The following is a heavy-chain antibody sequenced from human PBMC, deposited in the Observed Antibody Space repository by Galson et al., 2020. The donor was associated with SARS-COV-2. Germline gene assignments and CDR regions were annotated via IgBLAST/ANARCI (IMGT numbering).Heavy chain of an antibody. CDR3: ARVGGMATTPANYYYYGLDG. V-gene: IGHV3-21*01. CDR1: GFPFSSYS. CDR2: ISAGSTYI. D-gene: IGHD2-15*01. Sequence: GGSLRLSCAASGFPFSSYSMNWVRQAPGRGLEWVSSISAGSTYIHYADSLKGRFTISRDNAKNSLYLQMNNLRAEDTAVYYCARVGGMATTPANYYYYGLDGWGQGTTVTVSS. J-gene: IGHJ6*02.